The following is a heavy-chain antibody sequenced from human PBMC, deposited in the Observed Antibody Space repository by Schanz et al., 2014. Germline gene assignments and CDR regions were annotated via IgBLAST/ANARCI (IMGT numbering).Heavy chain of an antibody. Sequence: EVQLVESGGGFVQPGGSLGLSCVVSGFTVSSDHMSWVRQAPGKGLEWVSTIYASGAKYYADSVKRRFAISRDISKNTLHLQVTSMRAEDTYIYYSARDGNYYGSRNYYKTPYYFDYWGQGTLVTVSS. J-gene: IGHJ4*02. CDR3: ARDGNYYGSRNYYKTPYYFDY. CDR1: GFTVSSDH. V-gene: IGHV3-66*01. D-gene: IGHD3-10*01. CDR2: IYASGAK.